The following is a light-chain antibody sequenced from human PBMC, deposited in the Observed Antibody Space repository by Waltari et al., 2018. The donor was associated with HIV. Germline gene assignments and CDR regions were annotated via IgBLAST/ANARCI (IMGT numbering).Light chain of an antibody. J-gene: IGKJ5*01. CDR2: PAS. CDR1: QDISNW. CDR3: QQANNYPIT. Sequence: DIQMTQSPSSVSASVGDRVTITCRASQDISNWLTWYQQKPGKAPKLLIYPASNLQSVVPSRFSGSGFGTDFTLTISSLQPEDCATYYCQQANNYPITLGQGTRLEIK. V-gene: IGKV1D-12*01.